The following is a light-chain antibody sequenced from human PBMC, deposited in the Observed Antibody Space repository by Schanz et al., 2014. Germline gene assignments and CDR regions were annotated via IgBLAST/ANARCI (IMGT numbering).Light chain of an antibody. CDR3: SSHTTDTTWL. CDR2: EVD. V-gene: IGLV2-8*01. Sequence: QSALTQPPSASGSPGQSVAISCTGTSSDVGGYNLVSWYQQHPGEAPKLIIYEVDKRPSGVPDRFSGSKSGNTASLTISGLQAEDEADYYCSSHTTDTTWLFGGGTKLTVL. CDR1: SSDVGGYNL. J-gene: IGLJ3*02.